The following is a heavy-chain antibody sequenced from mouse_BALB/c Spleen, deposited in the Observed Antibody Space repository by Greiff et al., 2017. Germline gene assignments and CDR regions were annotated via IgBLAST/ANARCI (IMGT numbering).Heavy chain of an antibody. CDR2: ISSGGSYT. V-gene: IGHV5-6-4*01. CDR3: TREDGATGGYFDY. CDR1: GFTFSSYT. Sequence: EVKVEESGGGLVKPGGSLKLSCAASGFTFSSYTMSWVRQTPEKRLEWVATISSGGSYTYYPDSVKGRFTISRDNAKNTLYLQMSSLKSEDTAMYYCTREDGATGGYFDYWGQGTTLTVSS. J-gene: IGHJ2*01. D-gene: IGHD2-3*01.